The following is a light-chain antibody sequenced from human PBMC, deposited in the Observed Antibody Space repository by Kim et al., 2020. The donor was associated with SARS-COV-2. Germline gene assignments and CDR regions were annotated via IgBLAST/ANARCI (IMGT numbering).Light chain of an antibody. CDR2: EAS. J-gene: IGKJ4*01. V-gene: IGKV3-11*01. CDR1: RSGSSY. CDR3: QQRSNWPL. Sequence: FLSPGEGATSSSRANRSGSSYLAWYQQKPGQAPRLLIYEASNRATGIPARFSGSGSGTDFTLTSSSLEPEDFAVYYCQQRSNWPLFGGGTKVEIK.